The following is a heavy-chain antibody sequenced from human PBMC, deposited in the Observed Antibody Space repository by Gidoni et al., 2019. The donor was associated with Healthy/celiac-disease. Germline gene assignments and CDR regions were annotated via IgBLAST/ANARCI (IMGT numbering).Heavy chain of an antibody. J-gene: IGHJ5*02. CDR2: IYYSGST. CDR1: GGSISSGGYY. V-gene: IGHV4-31*03. Sequence: QVQLQESGPGLVKPSQTLSLTCTVSGGSISSGGYYWSWIRQHPGKGLEWIGYIYYSGSTYYNPSLKSRVTISVDTSKNQFSLKLSSVTAADTAVYYCARAGYSSSWYVFSWFDPWGQGTLVTVSS. CDR3: ARAGYSSSWYVFSWFDP. D-gene: IGHD6-13*01.